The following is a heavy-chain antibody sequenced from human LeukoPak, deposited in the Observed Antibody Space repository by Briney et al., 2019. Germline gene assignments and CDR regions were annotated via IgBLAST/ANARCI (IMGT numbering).Heavy chain of an antibody. CDR3: ARAPQLSGNYGFFDY. CDR2: ISYDGSDK. D-gene: IGHD1-26*01. CDR1: GFAFSSYG. Sequence: GGSLRLSCAASGFAFSSYGMHWVRQAPGKGLEWVAVISYDGSDKYYADSVKGRFTISRDNSKNTLYLQMNSLRAEDTAVYYCARAPQLSGNYGFFDYWGQGTLVTVSS. J-gene: IGHJ4*02. V-gene: IGHV3-30*19.